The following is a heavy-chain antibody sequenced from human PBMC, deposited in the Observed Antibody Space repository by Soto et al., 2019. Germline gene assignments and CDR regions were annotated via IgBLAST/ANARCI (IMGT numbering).Heavy chain of an antibody. CDR3: ARVQLERHSYYGMDV. J-gene: IGHJ6*02. Sequence: QVQLVESGGGVVQPGRSLRLSCAASGFTFSSYGMHWVRQAPGKGLEWVAVIWYDGSNKYYADSVKGRFTISRDNSKNTLYLQMNSLRAEDTAVYYCARVQLERHSYYGMDVWGQGTTVTVSS. CDR2: IWYDGSNK. D-gene: IGHD1-1*01. V-gene: IGHV3-33*01. CDR1: GFTFSSYG.